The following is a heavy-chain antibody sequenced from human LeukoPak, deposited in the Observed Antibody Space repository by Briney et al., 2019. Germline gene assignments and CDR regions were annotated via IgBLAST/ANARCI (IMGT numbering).Heavy chain of an antibody. CDR2: SSAYNGNT. J-gene: IGHJ6*02. CDR3: ARGSYYGSGSSPHDGYYGMDV. CDR1: GYTFTSYG. Sequence: GASVKVSCKASGYTFTSYGISWVRQAPGQGLEWMGWSSAYNGNTNYAPKLQGRVTMTTDTSTSTAYMELRSLRSDDTAVYYCARGSYYGSGSSPHDGYYGMDVWGQGTTVTVSS. V-gene: IGHV1-18*01. D-gene: IGHD3-10*01.